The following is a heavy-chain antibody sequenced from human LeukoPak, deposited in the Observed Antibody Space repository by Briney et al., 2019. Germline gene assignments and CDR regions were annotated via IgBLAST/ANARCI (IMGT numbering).Heavy chain of an antibody. Sequence: SETLSLTCTVSGYSISSGYYWGWIRQPPGKGLEWIGSIYHSGRTFYNPSLKSRVTISVDTSKNQFSLKLTSVTAADTAVYYCARHPHGYYYYMDVWGKGTTVTISS. CDR2: IYHSGRT. V-gene: IGHV4-38-2*02. CDR1: GYSISSGYY. CDR3: ARHPHGYYYYMDV. J-gene: IGHJ6*03.